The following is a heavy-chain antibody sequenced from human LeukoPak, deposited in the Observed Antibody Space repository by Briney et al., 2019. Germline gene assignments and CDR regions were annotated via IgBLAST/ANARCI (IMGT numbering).Heavy chain of an antibody. D-gene: IGHD2-2*01. CDR3: ARDQVVPAAIVGSRGVYGMDV. J-gene: IGHJ6*02. CDR1: VGSLSSGGYY. Sequence: SQTLSLTCTVSVGSLSSGGYYWSWIRQHPGEGLEWLGYLYYSGSTYYSPSLKSRVTISVDTSKNQFSLKLSSVTAADTAVYYCARDQVVPAAIVGSRGVYGMDVWGQGTTVTVSS. CDR2: LYYSGST. V-gene: IGHV4-31*03.